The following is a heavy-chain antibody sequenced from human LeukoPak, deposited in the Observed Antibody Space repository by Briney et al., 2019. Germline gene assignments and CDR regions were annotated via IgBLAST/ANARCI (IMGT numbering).Heavy chain of an antibody. CDR1: GYTFTSYD. CDR2: MNPNSGNT. Sequence: ASVKVSCKASGYTFTSYDINWVRQATGQGLEWMGWMNPNSGNTGYAQKFQGRVTITRNTSISTAYMELSSLRSEDTAVYYCARVLSHCSSTSCYPVAFDIWGQGTMVTVSS. V-gene: IGHV1-8*03. J-gene: IGHJ3*02. CDR3: ARVLSHCSSTSCYPVAFDI. D-gene: IGHD2-2*01.